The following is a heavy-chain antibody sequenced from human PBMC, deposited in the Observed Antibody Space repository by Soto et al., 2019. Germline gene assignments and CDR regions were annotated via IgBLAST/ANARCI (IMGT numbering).Heavy chain of an antibody. CDR2: ISSSSSYI. Sequence: EVQLVESGGGLVKPGGSLRLSCAASGFTFSSYSMNWVRQAPGKGLEWVSSISSSSSYIYYADSVKGRFTISRDNAKNTVYLQMNSLRAEDTAVYYCAREPSFKGNPPDYWGQGTLVTVSS. CDR3: AREPSFKGNPPDY. CDR1: GFTFSSYS. V-gene: IGHV3-21*01. D-gene: IGHD1-1*01. J-gene: IGHJ4*02.